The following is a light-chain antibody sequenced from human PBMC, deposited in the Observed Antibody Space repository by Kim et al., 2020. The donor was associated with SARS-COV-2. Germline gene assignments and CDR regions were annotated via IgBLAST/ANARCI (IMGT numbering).Light chain of an antibody. CDR3: CSYEGTVV. J-gene: IGLJ2*01. CDR1: SSDVV. CDR2: EVN. Sequence: ASVSGFPGQSITISCTGASSDVVSWYQHHPGEAPKLIIFEVNKRPSQISNRFSGSKSGNTASLTIAGLQAEDEANYYCCSYEGTVVFGGGTQLTVL. V-gene: IGLV2-23*02.